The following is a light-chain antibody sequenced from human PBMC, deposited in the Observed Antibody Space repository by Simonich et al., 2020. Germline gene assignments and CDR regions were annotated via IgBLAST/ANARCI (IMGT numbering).Light chain of an antibody. CDR3: CSYAGSYTWV. CDR1: SSDVGGYNY. V-gene: IGLV2-11*01. Sequence: QSALTQPRSVSGSPGQSVTISCTGTSSDVGGYNYVSWYQQHPGKAPKLMIYDVSKRPSGGPDRFSGSKSGNPASLTISGLQAEDEADYYCCSYAGSYTWVFGGGTKLTVL. CDR2: DVS. J-gene: IGLJ3*02.